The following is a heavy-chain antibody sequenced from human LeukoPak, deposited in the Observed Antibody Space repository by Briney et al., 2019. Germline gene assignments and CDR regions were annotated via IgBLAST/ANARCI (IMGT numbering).Heavy chain of an antibody. Sequence: PSETLSLTCTVSGGSISSYYWSWIRQPPGKGLEWIGYIYYSGSTNYNPSLKSRVTISVDTSKNQFSLKLSSVTAADTAVYYCARRVGATTPYFDYWGQGTLVTVSS. J-gene: IGHJ4*02. V-gene: IGHV4-59*01. CDR3: ARRVGATTPYFDY. D-gene: IGHD1-26*01. CDR2: IYYSGST. CDR1: GGSISSYY.